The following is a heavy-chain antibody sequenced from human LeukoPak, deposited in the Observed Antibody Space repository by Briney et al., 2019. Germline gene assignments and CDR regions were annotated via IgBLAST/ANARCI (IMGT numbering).Heavy chain of an antibody. CDR3: ARGGCSSTSCYDNWFDP. J-gene: IGHJ5*02. CDR1: GFTFSSYA. V-gene: IGHV3-64*01. Sequence: PGGSLRLSCAASGFTFSSYAMHWVRQAPGKGLEYVSAISSNGGSTYYANSVKGRFTISRDNSKNTLYLQMGSLRAEDMAVYYCARGGCSSTSCYDNWFDPWGQGTLVTVSS. D-gene: IGHD2-2*01. CDR2: ISSNGGST.